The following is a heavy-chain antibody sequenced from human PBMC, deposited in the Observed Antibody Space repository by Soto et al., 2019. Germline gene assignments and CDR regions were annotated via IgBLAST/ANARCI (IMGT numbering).Heavy chain of an antibody. CDR3: GRSREGYSYFEH. CDR1: GFTFSSYW. CDR2: ISSDGSSI. J-gene: IGHJ4*02. D-gene: IGHD4-4*01. Sequence: EVQLVESGGGFVQPGGSLRLSCAASGFTFSSYWMHWVRQAPGAGPVWVSRISSDGSSIYYADSVKGRFTVSRDNAKNTLYLQMSSLRADYTAVYYCGRSREGYSYFEHWGQGILVTVSS. V-gene: IGHV3-74*01.